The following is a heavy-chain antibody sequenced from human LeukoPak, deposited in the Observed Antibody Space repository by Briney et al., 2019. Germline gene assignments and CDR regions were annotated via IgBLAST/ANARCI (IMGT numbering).Heavy chain of an antibody. CDR1: GYSISSGYY. V-gene: IGHV4-38-2*02. CDR3: ASAELLYYYFDY. Sequence: SETLSLTCTVSGYSISSGYYWGWIRQPPGKGLEWIGSIYHSGSTYYNPSLKSRVTISVDTSENQFSLKLSSVTAADTALYYCASAELLYYYFDYWGQGTLVTVSS. J-gene: IGHJ4*02. D-gene: IGHD1-7*01. CDR2: IYHSGST.